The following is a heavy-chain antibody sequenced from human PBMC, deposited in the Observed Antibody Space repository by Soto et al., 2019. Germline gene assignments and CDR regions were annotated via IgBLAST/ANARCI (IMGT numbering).Heavy chain of an antibody. Sequence: QVQLVQSGAEVKKPGSSVKVSCKASGGTFSSYAISWVRQAPGQGLEWMGGIIPIFGTAYYAQKFQGRVTVTADKSTSTAYMEVSSLRSEDTAVYYCARVRPTITGTPMFDPWGQGTPVTVSS. V-gene: IGHV1-69*06. J-gene: IGHJ5*02. D-gene: IGHD1-7*01. CDR2: IIPIFGTA. CDR3: ARVRPTITGTPMFDP. CDR1: GGTFSSYA.